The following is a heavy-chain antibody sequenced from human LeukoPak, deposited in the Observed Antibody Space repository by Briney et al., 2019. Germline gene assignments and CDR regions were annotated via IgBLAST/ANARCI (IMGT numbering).Heavy chain of an antibody. J-gene: IGHJ4*02. CDR1: GGSISSYY. V-gene: IGHV4-59*01. CDR2: IYYSGST. D-gene: IGHD3-22*01. Sequence: PSETLSLTCTVSGGSISSYYWSWIRQPPGKGLEWIGYIYYSGSTNYNPSLKSRVTISVDTSKNQFSLKLSSVTAADTAVYYCARGEDSSFDYWGQGTLVTVSS. CDR3: ARGEDSSFDY.